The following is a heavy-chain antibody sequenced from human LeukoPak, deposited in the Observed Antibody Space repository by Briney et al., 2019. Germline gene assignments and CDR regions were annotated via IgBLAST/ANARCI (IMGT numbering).Heavy chain of an antibody. D-gene: IGHD3-10*01. Sequence: PSETLSLTCAVYGGSFSGYYWSWIRQPPGKGLEWIGEINHSGSTNYNPSLKSRVTISVDTSKNQFSLKLSSVTAADTAVYYCASGILWFGEYFFDYWGQGTLVTVSS. CDR2: INHSGST. CDR3: ASGILWFGEYFFDY. CDR1: GGSFSGYY. J-gene: IGHJ4*02. V-gene: IGHV4-34*01.